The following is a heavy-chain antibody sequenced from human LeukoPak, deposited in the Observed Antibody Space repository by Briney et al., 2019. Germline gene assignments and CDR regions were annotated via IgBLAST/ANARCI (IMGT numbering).Heavy chain of an antibody. CDR2: ISGSGGST. D-gene: IGHD2-8*02. Sequence: GASPRLSCAASGFTFNSYAMSWVRQAPGKGLEWVSAISGSGGSTYYADSAKGRFTISRDNSKNTLYLQMNSLRAEDTAVYYCAKKSGVWLSYFDYWGQGTLVTVSS. CDR3: AKKSGVWLSYFDY. V-gene: IGHV3-23*01. CDR1: GFTFNSYA. J-gene: IGHJ4*02.